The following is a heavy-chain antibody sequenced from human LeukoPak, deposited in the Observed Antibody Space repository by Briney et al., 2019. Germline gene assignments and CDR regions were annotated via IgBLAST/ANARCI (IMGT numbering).Heavy chain of an antibody. CDR1: GFTLSSYA. CDR3: AKQLDSGNYYPTGDDY. V-gene: IGHV3-23*01. Sequence: TGGSLRLSCAASGFTLSSYATSSVRQAPGKGLQWVSAISGSGADTYYADSVKGRLTISRDPSKNTLYLQMNSLRDEDTAVYYCAKQLDSGNYYPTGDDYWGQGTLVTVSS. CDR2: ISGSGADT. D-gene: IGHD3-10*01. J-gene: IGHJ4*02.